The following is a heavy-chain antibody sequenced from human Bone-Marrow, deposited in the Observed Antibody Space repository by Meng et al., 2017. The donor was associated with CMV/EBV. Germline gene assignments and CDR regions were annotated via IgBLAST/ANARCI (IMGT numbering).Heavy chain of an antibody. J-gene: IGHJ6*02. CDR1: GFTFSSYA. CDR2: ISCDGSNK. Sequence: GESLKISCAASGFTFSSYAMHWVRQARGKGLEWVAVISCDGSNKYYADSVKGRFTISRDNSKNTLYLQMNSLRAEDTAVYYCARVGSSSWYSHIFGLSYGIDVWGQGTAVPVSS. V-gene: IGHV3-30-3*01. D-gene: IGHD6-13*01. CDR3: ARVGSSSWYSHIFGLSYGIDV.